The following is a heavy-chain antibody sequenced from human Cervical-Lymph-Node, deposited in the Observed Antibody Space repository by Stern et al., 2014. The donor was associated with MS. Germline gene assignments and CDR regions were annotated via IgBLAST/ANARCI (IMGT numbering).Heavy chain of an antibody. CDR2: VHNSEGT. V-gene: IGHV4-59*08. Sequence: QLQLQESGPGLVKPSETLSLSCAVTGGSIRGNFWGWFRQPPGKGLEWIGFVHNSEGTEYTPSLVSRVSMTLDTSKNHFSLKLTSVTASDTAVYFCTSGAGWLVDHWGQGTQVTVSS. D-gene: IGHD6-19*01. J-gene: IGHJ4*02. CDR3: TSGAGWLVDH. CDR1: GGSIRGNF.